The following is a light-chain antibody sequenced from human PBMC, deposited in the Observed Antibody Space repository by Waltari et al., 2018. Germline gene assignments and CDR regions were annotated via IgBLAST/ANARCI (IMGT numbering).Light chain of an antibody. V-gene: IGKV3-11*01. CDR3: QHRGNWPALT. Sequence: IVLTQSPATLSLSPGERATLSCRASQSVSTSVVWHQQKPGQARSLLTYEASVRAPGIPARFSGSGSGTDFTLTIGSLEAEDFAVYYCQHRGNWPALTFGGGTKVEIK. CDR1: QSVSTS. J-gene: IGKJ4*01. CDR2: EAS.